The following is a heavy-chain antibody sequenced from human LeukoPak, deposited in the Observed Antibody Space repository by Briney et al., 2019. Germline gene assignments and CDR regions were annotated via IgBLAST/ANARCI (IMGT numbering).Heavy chain of an antibody. CDR2: ISSNGGST. J-gene: IGHJ6*03. Sequence: GGSLRLSCAASGFTFSSYAMHWVRQAPGKGLECVSAISSNGGSTYYANSVKGRFTISRDNSKNTLYLQMGSLRAEDMAVYYCARGKGRFPLWFGAKSYYMDVWGKGTTVTISS. CDR1: GFTFSSYA. CDR3: ARGKGRFPLWFGAKSYYMDV. D-gene: IGHD3-10*01. V-gene: IGHV3-64*01.